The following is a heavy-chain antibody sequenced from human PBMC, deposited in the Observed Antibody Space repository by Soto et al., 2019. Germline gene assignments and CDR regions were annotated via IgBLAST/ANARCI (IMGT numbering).Heavy chain of an antibody. CDR3: ARLWESPDAFDI. CDR2: IYYSGST. J-gene: IGHJ3*02. CDR1: GGSVSSNNYY. D-gene: IGHD3-10*01. V-gene: IGHV4-61*01. Sequence: PSETLSLTCTVSGGSVSSNNYYWIWIRHPPGKGLEWIGYIYYSGSTNYNPSLESRVTISVDTSKNQFSLKLTSVTAADTAVYYCARLWESPDAFDIWGQGTMVTVSS.